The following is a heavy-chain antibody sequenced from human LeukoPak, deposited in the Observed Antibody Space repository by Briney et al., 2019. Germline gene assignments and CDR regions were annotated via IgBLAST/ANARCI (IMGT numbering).Heavy chain of an antibody. D-gene: IGHD3-10*01. Sequence: TGGSLRLSCVASGFTFSSYSMNWVRQAPGKGLEWVSSISSSSSYIYYADSVKGRFTISRDNAKNSLYLQMNSLRAEDTAVYYCARDPVTMVRGPPDYWGQGTLVTVSS. CDR2: ISSSSSYI. J-gene: IGHJ4*02. V-gene: IGHV3-21*01. CDR3: ARDPVTMVRGPPDY. CDR1: GFTFSSYS.